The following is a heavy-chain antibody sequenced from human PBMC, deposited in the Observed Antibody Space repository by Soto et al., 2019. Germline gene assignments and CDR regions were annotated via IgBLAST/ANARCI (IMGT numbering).Heavy chain of an antibody. J-gene: IGHJ3*02. CDR1: GFTFSSYA. CDR2: ISSSSSTI. D-gene: IGHD3-3*01. V-gene: IGHV3-48*02. CDR3: ARNYDFWSGYRPKDAFDI. Sequence: PGGSLRLSCAASGFTFSSYAMSWVRQAPGKGLEWVSYISSSSSTIYYADSVKGRFTISRDNAKNSLYLQMNSLRDEDTAVYYCARNYDFWSGYRPKDAFDIWRQGTMVTVSS.